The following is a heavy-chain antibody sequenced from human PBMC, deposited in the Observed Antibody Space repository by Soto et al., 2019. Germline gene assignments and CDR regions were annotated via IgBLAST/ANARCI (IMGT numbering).Heavy chain of an antibody. D-gene: IGHD3-10*01. V-gene: IGHV3-23*01. CDR1: GFNFSSYA. CDR2: ISGSGGST. J-gene: IGHJ6*03. Sequence: GGSLRLSCAASGFNFSSYAMRWVRQAPGKGLEWVSAISGSGGSTYYADSVKGRFTISRDNSKNTLYLQMNSLRAEDTAVYYCAKEDGSGSYLYYYYMDVWGKGTTVTVSS. CDR3: AKEDGSGSYLYYYYMDV.